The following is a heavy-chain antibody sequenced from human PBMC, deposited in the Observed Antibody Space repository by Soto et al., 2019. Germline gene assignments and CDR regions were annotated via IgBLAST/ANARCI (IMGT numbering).Heavy chain of an antibody. Sequence: EVQLVESGGALVQPGGSLRLSCAASGFIFSNYEMSWVRQAPGKGLEWVSYIDHSGTTIYYADSVKGRFTISRDNAKNSLFLQMNSLRAEDTAVYHCARGHIVATILDYWGQGTLVTVSS. J-gene: IGHJ4*02. CDR2: IDHSGTTI. D-gene: IGHD5-12*01. V-gene: IGHV3-48*03. CDR1: GFIFSNYE. CDR3: ARGHIVATILDY.